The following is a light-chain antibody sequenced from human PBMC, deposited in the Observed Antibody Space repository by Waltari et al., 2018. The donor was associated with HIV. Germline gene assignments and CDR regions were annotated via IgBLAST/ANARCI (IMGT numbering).Light chain of an antibody. Sequence: QTALTQPASVSGSPGQSITISCTGTSSDVGAYNLVSWYQQHPGKAPRLIIYDVSERPACVSNRFTGSKSGNTASLTISGLQAEDEADYYCCSYVSEIVPCVFGGGTKLTVL. J-gene: IGLJ3*02. V-gene: IGLV2-23*02. CDR2: DVS. CDR1: SSDVGAYNL. CDR3: CSYVSEIVPCV.